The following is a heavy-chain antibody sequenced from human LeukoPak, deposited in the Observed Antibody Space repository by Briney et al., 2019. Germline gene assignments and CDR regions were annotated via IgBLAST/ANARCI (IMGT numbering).Heavy chain of an antibody. J-gene: IGHJ4*02. V-gene: IGHV3-11*01. CDR1: GFTFSDYY. CDR3: ARSPSLWGSGDY. Sequence: GGSLRLSCAASGFTFSDYYMGWIRQAPGKGLEWVSYISSSGSTIYYADSVKGRFTISRDNSKNTLYLQMSSLRAEDTAVYYCARSPSLWGSGDYWGQGTLVTVSS. D-gene: IGHD2-21*01. CDR2: ISSSGSTI.